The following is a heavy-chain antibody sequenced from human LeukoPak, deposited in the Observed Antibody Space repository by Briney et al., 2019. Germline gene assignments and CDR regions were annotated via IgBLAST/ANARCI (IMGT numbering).Heavy chain of an antibody. V-gene: IGHV3-74*01. J-gene: IGHJ4*02. Sequence: GGSLRLSCAASGFTFSSYWMHWVRQAPGKGLVWVSRINSDGSSTSYADSVKGRFTISRDNAKNTLYLQMNSLRAEDTAIYYCAKIPQVAPVSVPNFDHWGQGTLVTVSS. CDR3: AKIPQVAPVSVPNFDH. D-gene: IGHD2-21*01. CDR1: GFTFSSYW. CDR2: INSDGSST.